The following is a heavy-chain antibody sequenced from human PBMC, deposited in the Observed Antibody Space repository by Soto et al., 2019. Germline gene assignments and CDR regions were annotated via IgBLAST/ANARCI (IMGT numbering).Heavy chain of an antibody. Sequence: PGGSLRLSCAASGFIFNNYAMHWVRQAPGKGLEWVSGITWNSGNIGYADSVKGRFTIPRDNAENSLYLQMNSLRPEDTALYYCARDTGDSSGYYYYYYYGMDVWGQGTTVTVSS. V-gene: IGHV3-9*01. CDR1: GFIFNNYA. CDR2: ITWNSGNI. CDR3: ARDTGDSSGYYYYYYYGMDV. J-gene: IGHJ6*02. D-gene: IGHD3-22*01.